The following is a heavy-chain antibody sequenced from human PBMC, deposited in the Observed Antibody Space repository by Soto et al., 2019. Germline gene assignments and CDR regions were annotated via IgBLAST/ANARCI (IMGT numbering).Heavy chain of an antibody. CDR2: ISYDGSNK. Sequence: QVQLVESGGGVVQPGRSLRLSCAASGFTFSSYAMHWVRQAPGKGLEWVAVISYDGSNKYYADSVKGRFTISRDNSKNTLYLQMNSLRAEDTAVYYFASSWAVAGYFDYWGQGTLVTVSS. V-gene: IGHV3-30-3*01. CDR1: GFTFSSYA. D-gene: IGHD6-19*01. J-gene: IGHJ4*02. CDR3: ASSWAVAGYFDY.